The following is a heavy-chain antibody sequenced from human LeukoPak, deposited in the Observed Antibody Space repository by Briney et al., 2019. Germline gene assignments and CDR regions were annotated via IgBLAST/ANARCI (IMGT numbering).Heavy chain of an antibody. Sequence: ASVKVSCGASGYTFTDYYIHWVRQAPGQGLEWMGWINPDNGGTNYAQKFQGRVTMTRDTSIRTVYMDLSRLRSDDTAVFYCTREARVGNWFDPWGQGTRVTVSS. CDR3: TREARVGNWFDP. D-gene: IGHD2-2*01. CDR2: INPDNGGT. CDR1: GYTFTDYY. V-gene: IGHV1-2*02. J-gene: IGHJ5*02.